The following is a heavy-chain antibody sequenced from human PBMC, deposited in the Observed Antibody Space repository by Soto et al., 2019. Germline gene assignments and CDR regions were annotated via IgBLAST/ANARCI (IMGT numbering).Heavy chain of an antibody. CDR3: ARYGDYNYYYYYMDV. CDR2: IYYSGST. V-gene: IGHV4-59*08. Sequence: PSETLSLTCAVSGGSISSYYWSWIRQPPGKGLEWIGYIYYSGSTNYNPSLKSRVTISVDTSKNQFSLKLSSVTAADTAVYYCARYGDYNYYYYYMDVSGKGTTVTVSS. J-gene: IGHJ6*03. D-gene: IGHD4-17*01. CDR1: GGSISSYY.